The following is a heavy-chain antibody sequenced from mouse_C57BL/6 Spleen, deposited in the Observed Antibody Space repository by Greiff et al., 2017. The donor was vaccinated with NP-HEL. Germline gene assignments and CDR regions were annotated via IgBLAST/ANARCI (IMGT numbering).Heavy chain of an antibody. J-gene: IGHJ4*01. CDR1: GYTFTDYY. CDR3: ARAPPDSNGAMDY. V-gene: IGHV1-19*01. CDR2: INPYNGGT. D-gene: IGHD2-5*01. Sequence: VQLQQSGPVLVKPGASVKMSCKASGYTFTDYYMNWVKQSHGKSLEWIGVINPYNGGTSYNQKFKGKATLTVDKSSSTAYMELNSLTSEDSAVYYCARAPPDSNGAMDYWGQGTSVTVSS.